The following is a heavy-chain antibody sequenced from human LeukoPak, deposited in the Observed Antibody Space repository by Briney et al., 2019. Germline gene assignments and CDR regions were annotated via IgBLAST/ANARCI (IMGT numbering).Heavy chain of an antibody. Sequence: SHTLSLIRAVYGGFHHGYYWSWVRHPPRKGLEGMGEINHSGSTNYNPSLKSRVTISVDTSKNQFSLKLSSVTAADTAVYYCARVLITIDPYYYYGMDVWGKGTTVTVSS. J-gene: IGHJ6*04. D-gene: IGHD3-10*01. V-gene: IGHV4-34*01. CDR2: INHSGST. CDR1: GGFHHGYY. CDR3: ARVLITIDPYYYYGMDV.